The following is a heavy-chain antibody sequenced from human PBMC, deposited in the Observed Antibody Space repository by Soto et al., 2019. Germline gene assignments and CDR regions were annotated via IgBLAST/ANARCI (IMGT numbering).Heavy chain of an antibody. CDR2: IWYDGSNK. J-gene: IGHJ4*02. Sequence: GGSLRLSCAASGFTFSSYGMHWARQAPGKGLEWVAVIWYDGSNKYYADSVKGRFTISRDNSKNTLYLQMNSLRAEDTAVYYCARDGYYYDSSGYLDYWGQGTLGTVSS. V-gene: IGHV3-33*01. D-gene: IGHD3-22*01. CDR1: GFTFSSYG. CDR3: ARDGYYYDSSGYLDY.